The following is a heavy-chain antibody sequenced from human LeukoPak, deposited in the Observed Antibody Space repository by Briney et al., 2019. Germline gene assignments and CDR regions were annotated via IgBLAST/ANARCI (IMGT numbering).Heavy chain of an antibody. Sequence: SETLSLTCTVSGGSISSSSYYWGWIRQPPGKGLEWIGSIYYSGSTYYNPSLKSRVTISVDTSKNQFSLKLSSVTAADTAVYYCARVGTHSYYYGSGSYAFDIWGQGTMVTVSS. CDR2: IYYSGST. J-gene: IGHJ3*02. CDR3: ARVGTHSYYYGSGSYAFDI. CDR1: GGSISSSSYY. V-gene: IGHV4-39*07. D-gene: IGHD3-10*01.